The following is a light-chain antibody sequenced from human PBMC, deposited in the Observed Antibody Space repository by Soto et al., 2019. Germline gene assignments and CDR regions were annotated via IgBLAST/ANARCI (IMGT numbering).Light chain of an antibody. CDR2: EVS. J-gene: IGLJ1*01. CDR1: SSDVGDYNY. Sequence: QSVLTQPASVSGSPGQSITISCTGISSDVGDYNYVSWYQQRPGKAPKLMIYEVSNRPSGVSSRFSGSKSGNTASLTISGLQADDEADYYSNSYTSSGTYVFGTGTKVTVL. V-gene: IGLV2-14*01. CDR3: NSYTSSGTYV.